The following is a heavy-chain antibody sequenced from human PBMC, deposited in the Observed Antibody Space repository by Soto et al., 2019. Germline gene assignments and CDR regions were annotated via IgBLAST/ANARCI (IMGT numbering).Heavy chain of an antibody. V-gene: IGHV3-48*03. CDR2: ISSSGSTV. D-gene: IGHD3-16*02. CDR1: GFTFSSSE. CDR3: AREDTGYPYYFDY. Sequence: PGGSLRLSCAASGFTFSSSEMNWVRQAPGKGLEWVSYISSSGSTVYYADSVKGRFTISRDNAKNSLYLQMNSLRVEDTAVYYCAREDTGYPYYFDYWGQGTLVTVPS. J-gene: IGHJ4*02.